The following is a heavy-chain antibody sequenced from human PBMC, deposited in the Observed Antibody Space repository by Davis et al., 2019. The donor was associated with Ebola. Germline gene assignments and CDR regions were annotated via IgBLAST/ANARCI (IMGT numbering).Heavy chain of an antibody. J-gene: IGHJ4*02. Sequence: ASVKVSCKASGYSFTNYGITWVRQAPGQGLEWMGWINTYNGNTDYAQTLQGRVTMTTDTSTSTAYMELRSLRSDDTAVYYCAKDRYYDNSPLYFESETWGQGTLVTVSS. V-gene: IGHV1-18*01. CDR1: GYSFTNYG. D-gene: IGHD3-22*01. CDR3: AKDRYYDNSPLYFESET. CDR2: INTYNGNT.